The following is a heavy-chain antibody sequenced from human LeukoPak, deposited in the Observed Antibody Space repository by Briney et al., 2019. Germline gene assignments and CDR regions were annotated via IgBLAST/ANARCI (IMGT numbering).Heavy chain of an antibody. Sequence: ASVKVSCKASGYTFTGYYMHWVRQAPGQGLEWMGWINPNSGGTNYAQKFQGRVTMTRDTSISTAYMELSRLRSDDTAVYYCARPYGSGSYYTIGWFDPWGQGTLVTVSS. D-gene: IGHD3-10*01. CDR3: ARPYGSGSYYTIGWFDP. J-gene: IGHJ5*02. CDR2: INPNSGGT. CDR1: GYTFTGYY. V-gene: IGHV1-2*02.